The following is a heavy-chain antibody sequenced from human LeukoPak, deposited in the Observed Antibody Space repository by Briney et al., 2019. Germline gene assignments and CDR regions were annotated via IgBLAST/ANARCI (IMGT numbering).Heavy chain of an antibody. CDR3: ARDPSNTSGWKTWFDP. V-gene: IGHV1-2*02. CDR2: INPNSGGT. J-gene: IGHJ5*02. D-gene: IGHD6-19*01. Sequence: WASVKVSCKASGYTFTGYYMHWVRQAPGQGLEWMGWINPNSGGTKYAQNLQGRVTLTTYTSTTTAYLELGSLRSDDTAVYYCARDPSNTSGWKTWFDPWGQGTLVTVSS. CDR1: GYTFTGYY.